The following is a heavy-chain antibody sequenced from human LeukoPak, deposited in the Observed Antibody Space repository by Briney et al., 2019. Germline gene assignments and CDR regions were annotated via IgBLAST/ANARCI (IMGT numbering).Heavy chain of an antibody. J-gene: IGHJ4*02. Sequence: ASVKVSCKASGYTFSGYYVHWVRQAPGQGLEWMGRINPNGDVTNYAQNFQGWVTLTGDTSISTAYMELSRLRSDDTAVYYCATGDYFDFWGQGTLVTVSS. CDR1: GYTFSGYY. CDR2: INPNGDVT. V-gene: IGHV1-2*04. CDR3: ATGDYFDF.